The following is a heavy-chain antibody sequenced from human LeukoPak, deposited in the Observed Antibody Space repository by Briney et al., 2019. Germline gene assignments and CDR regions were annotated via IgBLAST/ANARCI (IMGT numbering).Heavy chain of an antibody. D-gene: IGHD6-6*01. CDR1: GFTFSSYA. CDR2: ISGSGGST. J-gene: IGHJ4*02. V-gene: IGHV3-23*01. CDR3: AKDEYSSSSQDEGY. Sequence: GGSLRLSCAASGFTFSSYAMSWVRQAPGKGLEWVSAISGSGGSTYYADSVKGRFTTSRDNSKNTLYLQMNSLRAEDTAVYYCAKDEYSSSSQDEGYWGQGTLVTVSS.